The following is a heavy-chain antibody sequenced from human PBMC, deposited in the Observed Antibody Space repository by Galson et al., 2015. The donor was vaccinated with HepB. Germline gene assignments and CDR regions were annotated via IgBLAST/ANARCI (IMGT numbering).Heavy chain of an antibody. J-gene: IGHJ4*02. CDR2: ISYDGSHK. CDR3: AKDSSPPPHYFDY. CDR1: GFTFSIYG. V-gene: IGHV3-30*18. D-gene: IGHD6-13*01. Sequence: SLRLSCAASGFTFSIYGMHWVRQAPGKGLEWVAVISYDGSHKYYADSVKGRFTISRDNSKNTLYLQMNSLRAEDTAVYYCAKDSSPPPHYFDYWGQGTLVTVSS.